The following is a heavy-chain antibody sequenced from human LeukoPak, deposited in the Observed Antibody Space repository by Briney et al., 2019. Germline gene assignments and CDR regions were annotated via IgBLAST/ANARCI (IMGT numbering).Heavy chain of an antibody. V-gene: IGHV3-21*01. D-gene: IGHD3-22*01. CDR2: ISSSSSYI. CDR1: GFTFSSYA. Sequence: PGGSLRLSCAASGFTFSSYAMTWVRQAPGKGLEWVSSISSSSSYIYYADSVKGRFTISRDNAKNSLYLQMNSLRAEDTAVYYCAREYDSSGYYWGYFDYWGQGTLVTVSS. J-gene: IGHJ4*02. CDR3: AREYDSSGYYWGYFDY.